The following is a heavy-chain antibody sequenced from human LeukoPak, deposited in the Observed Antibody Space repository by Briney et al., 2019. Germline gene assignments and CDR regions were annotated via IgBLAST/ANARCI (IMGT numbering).Heavy chain of an antibody. J-gene: IGHJ3*02. CDR3: ARQGRISMIVVLIEDAFDI. CDR1: GFTFSSYN. CDR2: ITSTGTYT. V-gene: IGHV3-21*01. D-gene: IGHD3-22*01. Sequence: SGGSLRLSCAASGFTFSSYNMNWVRQAPGKGLEWVSSITSTGTYTFYADSVKGRFTISRDNAKNSLYLQMNSLRAEDTAVYYCARQGRISMIVVLIEDAFDIWGQGTMVTVSS.